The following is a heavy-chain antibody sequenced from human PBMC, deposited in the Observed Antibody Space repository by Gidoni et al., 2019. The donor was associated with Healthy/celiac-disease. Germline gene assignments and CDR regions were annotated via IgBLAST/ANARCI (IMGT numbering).Heavy chain of an antibody. J-gene: IGHJ4*02. V-gene: IGHV4-34*01. CDR3: ARGVSYYGSGSYYKM. CDR2: INHIGST. Sequence: QVQLQQWGAGLLKPSATLSLTCAVYGGSFRGYYWIWNRQPPGKGLEGIGEINHIGSTNYNPSLKSRVTIAVDTSKNQFSLKLSSVTAADTAVYYCARGVSYYGSGSYYKMWGQGTLVTVSS. CDR1: GGSFRGYY. D-gene: IGHD3-10*01.